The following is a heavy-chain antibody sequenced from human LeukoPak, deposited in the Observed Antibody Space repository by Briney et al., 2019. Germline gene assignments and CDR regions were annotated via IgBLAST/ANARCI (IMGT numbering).Heavy chain of an antibody. CDR2: IYYSGST. CDR3: ARSPARYFDY. Sequence: ASETLSLTCTVSGGSISSYYWSWIRQPPGKGLEWIGYIYYSGSTNYNPSLKSRVTISVDTSKNQFSLKLSSVTAADTAVYYCARSPARYFDYWGQGTLVTVSS. D-gene: IGHD6-6*01. J-gene: IGHJ4*02. CDR1: GGSISSYY. V-gene: IGHV4-59*08.